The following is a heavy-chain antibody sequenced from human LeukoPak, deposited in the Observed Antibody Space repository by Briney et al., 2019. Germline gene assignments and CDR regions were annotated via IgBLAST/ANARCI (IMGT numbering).Heavy chain of an antibody. CDR2: ISGSGGST. Sequence: GGSLRLSCAASGFTFSSYWMSWVRQAPGKGLEWVSAISGSGGSTYYADSVKGRFTISRDNSKNTLCLQMNSLRAEDTAVYYCAKSGRGYSLNYWGQGTLVTVSS. CDR3: AKSGRGYSLNY. D-gene: IGHD5-18*01. CDR1: GFTFSSYW. J-gene: IGHJ4*02. V-gene: IGHV3-23*01.